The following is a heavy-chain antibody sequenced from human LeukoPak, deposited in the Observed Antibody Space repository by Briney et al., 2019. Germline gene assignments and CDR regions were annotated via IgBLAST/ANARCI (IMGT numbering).Heavy chain of an antibody. CDR1: GVSFSGYY. Sequence: PSETLSLTCTVYGVSFSGYYWSWIRQPPGKGLEWIGEINHNGNTNDNPSLKSRVTISVDTSKNQFSLKVSSVTAADSAVYYCARWPRERNRITVTNYYYYMDVWGRGTTVTVSS. J-gene: IGHJ6*03. CDR2: INHNGNT. D-gene: IGHD4-11*01. V-gene: IGHV4-34*01. CDR3: ARWPRERNRITVTNYYYYMDV.